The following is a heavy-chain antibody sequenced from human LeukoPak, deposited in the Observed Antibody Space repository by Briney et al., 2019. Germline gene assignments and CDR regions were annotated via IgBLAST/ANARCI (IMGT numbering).Heavy chain of an antibody. Sequence: SETLSLTCTVAGGSISSSSYYWGWIRQPPGQGLEWIGSIYYSGSTYYNPSLKSRVTISVDTSKNQFSLKLSSVTAADTAVYYCAREGGYGSGGLDYWGQGTLVTVSS. V-gene: IGHV4-39*02. CDR3: AREGGYGSGGLDY. CDR2: IYYSGST. CDR1: GGSISSSSYY. D-gene: IGHD3-10*01. J-gene: IGHJ4*02.